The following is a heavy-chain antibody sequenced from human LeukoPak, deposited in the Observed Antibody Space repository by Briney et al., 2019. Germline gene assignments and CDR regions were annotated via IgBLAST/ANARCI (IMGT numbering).Heavy chain of an antibody. CDR3: ARDQDGFDY. CDR1: GYTFTSNY. V-gene: IGHV1-46*01. J-gene: IGHJ4*02. Sequence: ASVKVSCKASGYTFTSNYIHWVRQAPGQGLEWMGMIYPRDGSTSYAQKFPGRVTVTRDTSTSTVHMELSGLRSEDKAVYYCARDQDGFDYWGQGTLVTVSS. CDR2: IYPRDGST.